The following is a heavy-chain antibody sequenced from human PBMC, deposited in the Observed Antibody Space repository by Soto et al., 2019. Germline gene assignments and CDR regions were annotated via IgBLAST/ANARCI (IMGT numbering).Heavy chain of an antibody. CDR2: INTDGSTT. Sequence: GGSLRLSCAASGFSFDDYNMHWVRQAPGKGLVWVSRINTDGSTTTYADSVKGRFTISRDNANNTLYLQMNGLRVDDTGVYYCVRRYYWGRGALVTVSS. V-gene: IGHV3-74*01. CDR3: VRRYY. J-gene: IGHJ4*02. CDR1: GFSFDDYN.